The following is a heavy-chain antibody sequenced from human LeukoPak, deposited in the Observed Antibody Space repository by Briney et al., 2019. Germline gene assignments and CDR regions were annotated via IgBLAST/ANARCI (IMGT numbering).Heavy chain of an antibody. CDR2: ISGSGGST. CDR1: GFIFSSYA. J-gene: IGHJ6*04. CDR3: AKDRGYCSSTSCYSDGMDV. Sequence: GGSLRLSCAASGFIFSSYAMSWVRQAPGKGLEWVSAISGSGGSTYYADSVKGRFTISRDNSKNTLYLQMNSLRAEDTAVYYCAKDRGYCSSTSCYSDGMDVWGKGTTVTVSS. V-gene: IGHV3-23*01. D-gene: IGHD2-2*01.